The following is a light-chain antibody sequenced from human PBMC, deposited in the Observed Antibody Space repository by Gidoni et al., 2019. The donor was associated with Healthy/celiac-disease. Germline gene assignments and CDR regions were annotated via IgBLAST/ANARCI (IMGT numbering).Light chain of an antibody. V-gene: IGKV1D-8*01. CDR2: AAS. CDR1: QGISSY. J-gene: IGKJ2*01. Sequence: VIWMTQSPSLLSASTGDRVTISCRISQGISSYLAWYQQKPGKAPELLIYAASTLQSGVPSRFSGSGSGTDFTLTIRCLQSEDFATYYCQQYYSFPPTFGQGTKLEIK. CDR3: QQYYSFPPT.